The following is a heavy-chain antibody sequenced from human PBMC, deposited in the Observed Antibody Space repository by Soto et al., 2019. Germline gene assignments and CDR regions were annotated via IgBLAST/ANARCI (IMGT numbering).Heavy chain of an antibody. CDR2: ITPFFGIT. D-gene: IGHD4-17*01. J-gene: IGHJ6*03. V-gene: IGHV1-69*02. CDR1: GSTFISYT. CDR3: ASATATTNYYYMDV. Sequence: QVQLVQSGAEVKRPGSSVKVSCVASGSTFISYTFSWVRQAPGQGLEWMGRITPFFGITNYAQKFQGRVTITADKSTGTAYMEMRSLRSEDTAVYYCASATATTNYYYMDVWGKGTTFTVSS.